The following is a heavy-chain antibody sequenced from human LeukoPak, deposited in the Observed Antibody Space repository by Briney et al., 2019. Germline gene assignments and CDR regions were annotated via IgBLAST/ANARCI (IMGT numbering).Heavy chain of an antibody. CDR2: INQGGSDK. V-gene: IGHV3-7*01. J-gene: IGHJ4*02. Sequence: HPGGSLRLSCAASGFPFSGHWMSWVRQAPGKGLEWVANINQGGSDKYYVDSVKGRFTISRDNANNLLYLQMNSLRGEDTAVYYCTRDRSRAEDDWGQGTLVTVSS. D-gene: IGHD1-14*01. CDR1: GFPFSGHW. CDR3: TRDRSRAEDD.